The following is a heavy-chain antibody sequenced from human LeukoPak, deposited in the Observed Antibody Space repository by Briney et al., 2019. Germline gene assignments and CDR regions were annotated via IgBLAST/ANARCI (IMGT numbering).Heavy chain of an antibody. J-gene: IGHJ6*02. D-gene: IGHD3-10*01. CDR3: ANGPFRELTPPYYYYYYGMDV. Sequence: GGSLRLSCAASGFTFSSYGMHWVRQAPGKGLEWVAFIRYDGSNKYYADSVKGRFTISRDNSKNTLYLQMNSLRAEDTAVYYCANGPFRELTPPYYYYYYGMDVWGQGTTVTVSS. CDR2: IRYDGSNK. V-gene: IGHV3-30*02. CDR1: GFTFSSYG.